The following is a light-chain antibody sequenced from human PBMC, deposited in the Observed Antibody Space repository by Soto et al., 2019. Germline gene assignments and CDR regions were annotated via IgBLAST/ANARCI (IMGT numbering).Light chain of an antibody. J-gene: IGKJ5*01. Sequence: EIVLTQSPATLSLSPGERATLSCRANQSVSSYLAWYQQKPGQAPRLLIYDASIRATSIPARFSGSESGTDFTLSISSLESEDFAVYYCQQRSIWPPGVTFGPATRLEIK. CDR1: QSVSSY. CDR3: QQRSIWPPGVT. V-gene: IGKV3-11*01. CDR2: DAS.